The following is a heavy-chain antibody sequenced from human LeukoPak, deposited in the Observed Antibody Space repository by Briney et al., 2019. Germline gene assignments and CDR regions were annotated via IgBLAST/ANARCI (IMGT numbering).Heavy chain of an antibody. D-gene: IGHD5-18*01. CDR2: ISGSGGST. CDR1: GFTFSSYA. J-gene: IGHJ4*02. V-gene: IGHV3-23*01. CDR3: ARDSHAPDIDMVSCYFDH. Sequence: HSGGSLRLSCAASGFTFSSYAMSWVRQTPGKGLEWVSAISGSGGSTYYADSVRGRFTISRDTSKNTLYLQMNSLRAEDTAVYYCARDSHAPDIDMVSCYFDHWGQGTLVTVS.